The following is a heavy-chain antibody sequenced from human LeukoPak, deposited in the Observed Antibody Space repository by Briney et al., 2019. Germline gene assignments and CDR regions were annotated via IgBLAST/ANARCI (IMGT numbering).Heavy chain of an antibody. CDR2: ISYDGSNK. J-gene: IGHJ4*02. CDR3: AKGDYVRPDDY. Sequence: GGSLRLSCAASGFTFSSYGMHWVRQAPGKGLEWVAVISYDGSNKYYADSVKGRFTISRDNSKNTLYLQMNSLRAEDTAVYHCAKGDYVRPDDYWGQGTLVTVSS. CDR1: GFTFSSYG. V-gene: IGHV3-30*18. D-gene: IGHD4-17*01.